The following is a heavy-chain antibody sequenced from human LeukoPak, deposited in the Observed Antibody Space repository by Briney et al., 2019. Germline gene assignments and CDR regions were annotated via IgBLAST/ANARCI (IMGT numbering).Heavy chain of an antibody. CDR2: INHSGST. CDR3: ARHPMYSTPDF. V-gene: IGHV4-34*01. CDR1: GGSFSGYY. Sequence: TPSETLSLTCAVYGGSFSGYYWSWIRQPPGKGLEWIGEINHSGSTNYNPSLKSRVTISVDTSKNQFSPKLSSVTAADTAVYYCARHPMYSTPDFWGQGTPVAVSS. J-gene: IGHJ4*02. D-gene: IGHD5-18*01.